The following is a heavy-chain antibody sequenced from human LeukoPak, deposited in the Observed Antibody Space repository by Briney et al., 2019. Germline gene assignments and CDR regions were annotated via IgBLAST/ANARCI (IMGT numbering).Heavy chain of an antibody. V-gene: IGHV3-30*18. CDR2: ISYDGSNK. D-gene: IGHD1-14*01. CDR3: AKDPTGAGDAFDI. CDR1: GFTFSSYG. Sequence: GRSLRLSCAASGFTFSSYGMHWVRQAPGKGLEWVALISYDGSNKYYADSVKGRFTISRDNSKNTLYLQMNSLRAEDTAVYYCAKDPTGAGDAFDIWGQGTMVTVSS. J-gene: IGHJ3*02.